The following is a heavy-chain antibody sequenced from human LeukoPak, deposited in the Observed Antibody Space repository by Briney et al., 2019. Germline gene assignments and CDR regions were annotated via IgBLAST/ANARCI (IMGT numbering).Heavy chain of an antibody. CDR1: GGSISSSSYY. Sequence: SETLSLTCTVSGGSISSSSYYWGWIRQPPGKGLEWIGSIYYSGSTYYNPSLKSRVTISVDTSKNQFSLKLSSVTAADTAVYYCARALVARDAFDIWGQGTMVTVSS. V-gene: IGHV4-39*07. CDR2: IYYSGST. CDR3: ARALVARDAFDI. D-gene: IGHD2-2*01. J-gene: IGHJ3*02.